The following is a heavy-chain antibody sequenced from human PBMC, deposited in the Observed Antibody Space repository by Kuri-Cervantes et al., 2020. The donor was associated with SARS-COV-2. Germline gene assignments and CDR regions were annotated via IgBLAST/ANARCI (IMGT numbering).Heavy chain of an antibody. Sequence: GGSLRLSCAASGFTFSSYAMNWVRQAPGKGLEWVSSISSISSFIYYADAVKGRFTISRDDAKNSLYLQMNSLRAEDTAVYYCARDAVGRFLEWLPRRGYYFDYWGQGTLVTVSS. CDR1: GFTFSSYA. J-gene: IGHJ4*02. D-gene: IGHD3-3*01. CDR3: ARDAVGRFLEWLPRRGYYFDY. V-gene: IGHV3-21*01. CDR2: ISSISSFI.